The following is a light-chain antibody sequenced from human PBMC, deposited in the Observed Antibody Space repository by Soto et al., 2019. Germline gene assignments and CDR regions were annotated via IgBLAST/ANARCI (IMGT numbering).Light chain of an antibody. CDR1: QIVSSY. Sequence: EIVLTQSPATLSLSPGERATISCRASQIVSSYLAWYQQKPGQAPRLLIYDASNRATGIPARFSGSGSGTDFTLTISSLEPEDFAVYYCQQRSNWWTFGQGTKVDIK. J-gene: IGKJ1*01. CDR2: DAS. CDR3: QQRSNWWT. V-gene: IGKV3-11*01.